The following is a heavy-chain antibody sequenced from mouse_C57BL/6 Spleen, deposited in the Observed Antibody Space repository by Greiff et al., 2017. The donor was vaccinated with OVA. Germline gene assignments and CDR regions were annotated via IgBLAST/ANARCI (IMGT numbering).Heavy chain of an antibody. V-gene: IGHV1-69*02. D-gene: IGHD3-1*01. J-gene: IGHJ2*02. CDR1: GYTFTSYW. CDR3: ARTGRTGSPFDY. Sequence: QVQLQQPGAELVRPGASVKLSCKASGYTFTSYWMHWVKQRPGQGLEWIGKIDPSDSDTNYNQKFKGKATLTVDKSSSTAYMQLSSLTSEDSAVYYCARTGRTGSPFDYWGQGTSLTVSS. CDR2: IDPSDSDT.